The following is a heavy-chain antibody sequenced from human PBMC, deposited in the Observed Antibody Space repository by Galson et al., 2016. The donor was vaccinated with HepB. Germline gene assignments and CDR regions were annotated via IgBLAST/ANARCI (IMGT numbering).Heavy chain of an antibody. Sequence: SVKVSCKASGYTFNSHGISWVRQAPGQGLEWMGWISPYNGNRKFAQKFRGRVSMTTDTSTSTAYMELRSLRSDDTAVYYCAITYGASSNYGMDVWGQGTTVTVSS. J-gene: IGHJ6*02. CDR2: ISPYNGNR. V-gene: IGHV1-18*01. D-gene: IGHD1-26*01. CDR1: GYTFNSHG. CDR3: AITYGASSNYGMDV.